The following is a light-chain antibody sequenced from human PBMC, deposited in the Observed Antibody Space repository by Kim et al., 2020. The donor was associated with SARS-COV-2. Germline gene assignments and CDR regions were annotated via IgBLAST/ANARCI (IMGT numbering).Light chain of an antibody. J-gene: IGLJ1*01. CDR3: SSYTTPSSFI. V-gene: IGLV2-14*01. CDR2: DVT. Sequence: QSVLTRSASVSGSPGQSITISCTGTSSDIGGYNYVSWYQQHPDKAPQLVIYDVTKRPSGVSNRFSGSKSGNTASLTISGLQAEDEADYYCSSYTTPSSFIFGRGTKVTVL. CDR1: SSDIGGYNY.